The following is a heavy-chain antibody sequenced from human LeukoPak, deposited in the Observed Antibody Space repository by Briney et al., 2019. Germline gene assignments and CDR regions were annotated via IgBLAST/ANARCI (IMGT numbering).Heavy chain of an antibody. D-gene: IGHD6-19*01. Sequence: TSDTLSLTCAVSGYSISSSNWWGWIRQPPGKGLEWIGYIYYSGSTNYNPSLKSRVTMSVDTSKNQFSLRLSSVTAADTAVYYCARDSSYSSGWLGPFDYWGQGTLVTVSS. V-gene: IGHV4-28*03. CDR1: GYSISSSNW. J-gene: IGHJ4*02. CDR3: ARDSSYSSGWLGPFDY. CDR2: IYYSGST.